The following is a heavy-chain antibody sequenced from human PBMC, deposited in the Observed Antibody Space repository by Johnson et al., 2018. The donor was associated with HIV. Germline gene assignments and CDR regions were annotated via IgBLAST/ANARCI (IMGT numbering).Heavy chain of an antibody. Sequence: VQLVESGGRVVRPGESLRLSCEASGFTFDNYGMSWVRQGPGKGLEWVSGSSWNGGRTSYADSVKGRFIISRDNAKNSLYLQMNRLRVEDTALYYCAKDRVGATDANAFDIWGQGTMVTVSS. CDR3: AKDRVGATDANAFDI. CDR1: GFTFDNYG. CDR2: SSWNGGRT. D-gene: IGHD1-26*01. J-gene: IGHJ3*02. V-gene: IGHV3-20*04.